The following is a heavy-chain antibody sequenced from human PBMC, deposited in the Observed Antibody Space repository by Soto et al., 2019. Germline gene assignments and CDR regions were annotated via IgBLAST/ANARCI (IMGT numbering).Heavy chain of an antibody. CDR2: IIPIFGTA. J-gene: IGHJ3*02. CDR3: WLGEGYGGKFEAFGI. Sequence: QVQLVQSGAEVKKPGSSVKVSCKASGGTFSSYAISWVRQAPGQGLEWMGGIIPIFGTANYAQKFQGRVTITAGEFKGTAYLGLSKLESEDMAVEFCWLGEGYGGKFEAFGIWGQRTMVTVSS. D-gene: IGHD4-17*01. CDR1: GGTFSSYA. V-gene: IGHV1-69*01.